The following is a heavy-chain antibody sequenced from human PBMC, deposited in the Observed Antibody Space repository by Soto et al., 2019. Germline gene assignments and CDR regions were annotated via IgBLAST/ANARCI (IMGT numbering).Heavy chain of an antibody. CDR1: CGSFSGYY. Sequence: SETLSLTCAVYCGSFSGYYWSWIRQPPGNGLYCIGEINHSVITNXXPSLKSRXXISVDTSKNHXSLKLXSVTAAYTAVYYCARREHYETFDYWRQGTLVTVSS. CDR2: INHSVIT. V-gene: IGHV4-34*01. CDR3: ARREHYETFDY. J-gene: IGHJ4*02. D-gene: IGHD3-22*01.